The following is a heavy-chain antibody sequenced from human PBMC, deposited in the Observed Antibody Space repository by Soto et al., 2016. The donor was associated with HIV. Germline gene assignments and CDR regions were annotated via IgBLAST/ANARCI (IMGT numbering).Heavy chain of an antibody. J-gene: IGHJ6*02. CDR2: IYYSGST. Sequence: QAQLQESGPGLVKPSETLTLTCTVSGASVSNSSYYWSWIRQPPGKGLEWIGYIYYSGSTNYNPSLKSRVTISVDTSKNQFSLKLSSVTAADTAVYYCARDTARMMVMAGMDVWGQGTT. D-gene: IGHD3-22*01. V-gene: IGHV4-61*01. CDR1: GASVSNSSYY. CDR3: ARDTARMMVMAGMDV.